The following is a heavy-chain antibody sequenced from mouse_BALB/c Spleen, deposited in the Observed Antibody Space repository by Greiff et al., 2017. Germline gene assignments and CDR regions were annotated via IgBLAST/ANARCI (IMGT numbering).Heavy chain of an antibody. CDR3: ARGRYDYDGLAY. V-gene: IGHV1S29*02. Sequence: EVKLVESGPELVKPGASVKISCKASGYTFTDYNMHWVKQSHGKSLEWIGYIYPYNGGTGYNQKFKSKATLTVDNSSSTAYMELRSLTSEDSAVYYCARGRYDYDGLAYWGQGTLVTVSA. CDR2: IYPYNGGT. CDR1: GYTFTDYN. D-gene: IGHD2-4*01. J-gene: IGHJ3*01.